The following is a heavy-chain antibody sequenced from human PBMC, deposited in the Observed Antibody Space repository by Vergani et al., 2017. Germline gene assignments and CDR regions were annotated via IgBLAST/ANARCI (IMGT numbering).Heavy chain of an antibody. D-gene: IGHD7-27*01. V-gene: IGHV4-4*07. CDR3: ATGAGPFDI. CDR1: GDSMNTYY. Sequence: QVQLQESGPGLVKPSETLSLTCSVSGDSMNTYYWTWIRQPAGKGLEWIGRLCPSGSTNYKPSLKSRVTMSIDTSKNQFSLKLTSVTAADTAVYYCATGAGPFDIWGQGTLVTVSS. J-gene: IGHJ4*02. CDR2: LCPSGST.